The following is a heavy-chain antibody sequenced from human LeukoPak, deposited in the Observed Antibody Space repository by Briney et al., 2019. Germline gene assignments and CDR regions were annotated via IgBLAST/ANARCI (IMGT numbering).Heavy chain of an antibody. J-gene: IGHJ3*02. CDR3: SKVFSSSASSGWYVDAFAI. Sequence: PGGSLRLSCAASTSTFSSYGMHWVRQAPGKGLEWVALISYDGSNKYYADSVKGRFTISRDNSKNTLYLQMNSLRAEDTAVYYCSKVFSSSASSGWYVDAFAIWGQGTMVTVSS. V-gene: IGHV3-30*18. CDR2: ISYDGSNK. D-gene: IGHD6-19*01. CDR1: TSTFSSYG.